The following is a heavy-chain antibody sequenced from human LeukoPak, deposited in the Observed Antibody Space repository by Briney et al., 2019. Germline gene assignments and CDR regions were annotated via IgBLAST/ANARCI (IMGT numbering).Heavy chain of an antibody. J-gene: IGHJ4*02. CDR2: INSDGSST. Sequence: GGSLRLSCAASGFTFSSYWMHWVRQAPGKGLVWVSRINSDGSSTNYADSVKGRFTISRDNTKNTLYLQMNSLRAEDTAVYYCARGDDSSGYYSGYFDYWGQGTLVTVSS. CDR3: ARGDDSSGYYSGYFDY. CDR1: GFTFSSYW. V-gene: IGHV3-74*01. D-gene: IGHD3-22*01.